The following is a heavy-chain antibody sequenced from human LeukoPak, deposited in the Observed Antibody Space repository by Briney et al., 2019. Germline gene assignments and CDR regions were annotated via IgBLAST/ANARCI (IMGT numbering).Heavy chain of an antibody. J-gene: IGHJ4*02. Sequence: PSETLSLTCAVYGGSFSGYYWSWIRQPPGKGLEWIGEINHSGSTNYNPSLKSRVTKSVDTSKNQFSLKLSSVTAADTAVYYCAREGQFVFDYWGQGTLVTVSS. CDR3: AREGQFVFDY. V-gene: IGHV4-34*01. D-gene: IGHD3-16*02. CDR2: INHSGST. CDR1: GGSFSGYY.